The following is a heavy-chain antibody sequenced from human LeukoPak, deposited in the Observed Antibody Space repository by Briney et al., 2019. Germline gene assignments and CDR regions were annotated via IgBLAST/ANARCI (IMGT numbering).Heavy chain of an antibody. J-gene: IGHJ4*02. Sequence: GASVNVSFTSSAYTFIIYGISWVRHAPGQGLEWMGLISAYNGNTNYAQKLQGRVTMTTDTSTSTAYKELRSLRSDDTAVYYCARDLADYYDSSGYYYPPGYFDYWGQGTLVTVSS. D-gene: IGHD3-22*01. CDR2: ISAYNGNT. CDR1: AYTFIIYG. V-gene: IGHV1-18*01. CDR3: ARDLADYYDSSGYYYPPGYFDY.